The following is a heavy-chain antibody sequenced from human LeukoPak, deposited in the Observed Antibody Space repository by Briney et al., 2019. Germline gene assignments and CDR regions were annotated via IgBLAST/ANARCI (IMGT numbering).Heavy chain of an antibody. D-gene: IGHD6-19*01. CDR2: INHSGST. CDR3: ARVGIAVAGFDY. J-gene: IGHJ4*02. CDR1: GGSFSDYY. V-gene: IGHV4-34*01. Sequence: PSETLSLTCAVYGGSFSDYYWSWIRQPPGKGLEWIGEINHSGSTNYNPSLKSRVTISVDTSKNQFSLKLSSVTAADTAVYYCARVGIAVAGFDYWGQGTLVTVSS.